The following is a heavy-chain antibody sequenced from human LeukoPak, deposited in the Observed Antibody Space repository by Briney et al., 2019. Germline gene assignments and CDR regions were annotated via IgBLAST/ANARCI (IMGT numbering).Heavy chain of an antibody. CDR3: ARRRYCSSTSCRGVWWFDP. J-gene: IGHJ5*02. CDR2: INHSGST. V-gene: IGHV4-34*01. Sequence: ASETLSLTCAVYGGSFSGYYWSWIRQPPGKGLEWIGEINHSGSTNYNPSLKSRVTISVDTSKNQFSLKLSSVTAADTAVYYCARRRYCSSTSCRGVWWFDPWGQGTLVTVSS. CDR1: GGSFSGYY. D-gene: IGHD2-2*01.